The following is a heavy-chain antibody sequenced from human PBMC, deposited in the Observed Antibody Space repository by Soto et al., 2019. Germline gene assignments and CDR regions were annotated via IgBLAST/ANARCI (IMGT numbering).Heavy chain of an antibody. J-gene: IGHJ4*02. D-gene: IGHD6-13*01. Sequence: GALRLSCAVSEFTISNYWMSWVRQAPGKGLQWLANIKQDGSEKNYVDSVKGRFTIFRDNAKNSLYLQMNSLRAEDTALYYCVTGGSWYLYWGQGTLVTVSS. V-gene: IGHV3-7*01. CDR1: EFTISNYW. CDR2: IKQDGSEK. CDR3: VTGGSWYLY.